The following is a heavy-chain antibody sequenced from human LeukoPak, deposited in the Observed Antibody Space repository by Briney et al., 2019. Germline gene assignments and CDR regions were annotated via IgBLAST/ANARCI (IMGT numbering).Heavy chain of an antibody. V-gene: IGHV3-13*01. CDR1: GFTFSNYD. J-gene: IGHJ4*02. CDR3: AGSLGYCTSNVCYLKY. CDR2: IDTTGYT. Sequence: GGSLRLSCAASGFTFSNYDMHWVRQATGKGLEWVSAIDTTGYTYYPASVKGRFTISRENAKNSLYLQMNSLRAGDTAVYYCAGSLGYCTSNVCYLKYWGQGTLVTVSS. D-gene: IGHD2-8*01.